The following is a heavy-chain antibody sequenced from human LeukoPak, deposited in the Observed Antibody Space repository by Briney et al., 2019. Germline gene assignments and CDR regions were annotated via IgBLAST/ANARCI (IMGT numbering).Heavy chain of an antibody. V-gene: IGHV1-8*01. CDR1: GHTFTSYD. CDR2: MNPNSGNT. D-gene: IGHD3-16*01. Sequence: ASVKVSCKASGHTFTSYDINWVRQATGQGLEWMGWMNPNSGNTGYAQKFQGRVTMTRNTSISTAYMELSSLRSEDTAVYYCARVGKKMGDWFDPWGQGTLVTVSS. J-gene: IGHJ5*02. CDR3: ARVGKKMGDWFDP.